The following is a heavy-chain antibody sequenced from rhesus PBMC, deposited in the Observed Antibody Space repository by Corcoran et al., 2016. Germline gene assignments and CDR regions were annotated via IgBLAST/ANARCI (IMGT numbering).Heavy chain of an antibody. J-gene: IGHJ4*01. V-gene: IGHV4-122*02. CDR3: ARFLGSGWYFDY. CDR1: GGSISSGYYY. D-gene: IGHD6-31*01. Sequence: QVQLQESGPGLVKPSETLSLTCAVSGGSISSGYYYWSWIRQPPGKGLEWIGYIAYRRSTSYNPSLKSRVTLSRDTSKNQFSLKLSSVTAADTAGYYCARFLGSGWYFDYWGQGVLVTVSS. CDR2: IAYRRST.